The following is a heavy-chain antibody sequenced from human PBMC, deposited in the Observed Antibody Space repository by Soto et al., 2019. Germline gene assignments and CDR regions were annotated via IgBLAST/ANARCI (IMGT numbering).Heavy chain of an antibody. D-gene: IGHD6-19*01. CDR3: ARETVGGWYAYFDY. CDR1: VGTFSSYT. Sequence: QVQLVQSGAEVKKPGSSVKVSCKASVGTFSSYTISWVRQAPGQGLEWMGRIIPILGIANYAQKFQGRVTITADKSTSTAYMELSSLRSEDTAVYYCARETVGGWYAYFDYWGQGTLVTVSS. CDR2: IIPILGIA. V-gene: IGHV1-69*08. J-gene: IGHJ4*02.